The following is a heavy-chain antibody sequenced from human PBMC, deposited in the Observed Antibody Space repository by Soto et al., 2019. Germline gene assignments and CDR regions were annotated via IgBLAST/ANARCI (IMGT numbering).Heavy chain of an antibody. CDR3: AKDRGYYDSSGPMDV. CDR1: GFTFSSYG. CDR2: ISYDGSNK. D-gene: IGHD3-22*01. J-gene: IGHJ6*02. Sequence: GGSLRLSCAASGFTFSSYGMHWVRQAPGKGLEWVAVISYDGSNKYYADSVKGRFTISRDNSKNTLYLQMNSLRAEDTAVYYCAKDRGYYDSSGPMDVWGQGTTVTVSS. V-gene: IGHV3-30*18.